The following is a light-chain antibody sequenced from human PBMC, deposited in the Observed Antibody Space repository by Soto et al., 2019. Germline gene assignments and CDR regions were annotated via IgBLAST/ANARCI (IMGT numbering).Light chain of an antibody. CDR1: RSHVGTYNL. Sequence: QSALTQPASVSGSPGQSIPISCTGIRSHVGTYNLVSWYQQHPGKAPKLLIYEVSKRPSGVSNRFSGSKSGNTAFLTISGLQAEDEDDYYCCSYAGDKVVFGVGTKLTVL. CDR2: EVS. CDR3: CSYAGDKVV. J-gene: IGLJ2*01. V-gene: IGLV2-23*02.